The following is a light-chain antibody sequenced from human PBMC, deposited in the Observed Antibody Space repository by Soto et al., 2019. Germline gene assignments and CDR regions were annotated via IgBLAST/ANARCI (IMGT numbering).Light chain of an antibody. CDR2: DVS. Sequence: QSVLTQPRSVSGSPGQSVTISCTGTSSDVGGYNYVSWYQQHPGKAPKLMIYDVSKRPSGVPDRFSGSKSGNTASLTISGLQAEDEADYYCCSYAGSYTSYVFGTGPRSP. J-gene: IGLJ1*01. CDR1: SSDVGGYNY. CDR3: CSYAGSYTSYV. V-gene: IGLV2-11*01.